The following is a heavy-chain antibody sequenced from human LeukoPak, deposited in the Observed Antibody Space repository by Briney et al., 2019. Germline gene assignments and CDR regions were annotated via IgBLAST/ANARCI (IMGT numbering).Heavy chain of an antibody. CDR3: AREGDDYSNQIDY. D-gene: IGHD4-11*01. CDR1: GXSISSYY. CDR2: IYYSGST. V-gene: IGHV4-59*13. Sequence: SETLSLTCTVSGXSISSYYWSWIRQPPGKGLGWIGYIYYSGSTNYNPSLKSRVTISVDTSKNQFSLKLSSVTAADTAVFYCAREGDDYSNQIDYWGQGTLVTVSS. J-gene: IGHJ4*02.